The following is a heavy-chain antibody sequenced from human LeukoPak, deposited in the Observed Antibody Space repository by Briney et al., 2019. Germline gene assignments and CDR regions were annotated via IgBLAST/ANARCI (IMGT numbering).Heavy chain of an antibody. CDR3: ARGSSGWYQGGFDY. D-gene: IGHD6-19*01. V-gene: IGHV3-30-3*01. CDR2: ISYDGSNK. Sequence: GGSLRLSCAASGFTFSSYAMHWVRQAPGKGLEWVAVISYDGSNKYYADSVKGRFTISRDNSKNTLYLQMNSLRAEDTAVYYCARGSSGWYQGGFDYWGQGTLVTVSS. J-gene: IGHJ4*02. CDR1: GFTFSSYA.